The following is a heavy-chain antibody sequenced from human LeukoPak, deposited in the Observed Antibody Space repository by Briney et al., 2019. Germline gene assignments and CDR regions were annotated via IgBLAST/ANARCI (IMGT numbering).Heavy chain of an antibody. V-gene: IGHV3-23*01. CDR3: AKARLGPYCGGDCYSDY. CDR2: ISGSGGST. Sequence: TGASLRLSCAASGFTSSSYAMSWVRQAPGKGLEWVSAISGSGGSTYYADSVKGRFTISRDNSKNTLYLQMNSLRAEDTAVYYCAKARLGPYCGGDCYSDYWGQGTLVTVSS. D-gene: IGHD2-21*02. J-gene: IGHJ4*02. CDR1: GFTSSSYA.